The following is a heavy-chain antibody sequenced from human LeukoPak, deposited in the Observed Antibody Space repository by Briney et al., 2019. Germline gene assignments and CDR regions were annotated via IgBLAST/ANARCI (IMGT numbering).Heavy chain of an antibody. V-gene: IGHV4-39*01. CDR3: ARLYSSGWRYFDY. CDR2: IYYSGST. J-gene: IGHJ4*02. CDR1: GGSISSSSYY. Sequence: PSETLSLTCTVSGGSISSSSYYWGWIRQPPGKGLGWIGSIYYSGSTYYNPSLKSRVTISVDTSKNQFSLKLSSVTAADTAVYYCARLYSSGWRYFDYWGQGTLVTVSS. D-gene: IGHD6-19*01.